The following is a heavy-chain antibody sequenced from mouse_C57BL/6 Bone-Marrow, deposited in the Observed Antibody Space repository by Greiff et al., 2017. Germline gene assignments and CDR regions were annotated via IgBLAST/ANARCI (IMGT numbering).Heavy chain of an antibody. J-gene: IGHJ4*01. D-gene: IGHD2-5*01. CDR3: ARGAYYSNPYYAMDY. V-gene: IGHV1-63*01. CDR2: IYPGGGYT. CDR1: GYTFTNYW. Sequence: QVQLQQSGAELVRPGTSVKMSCKASGYTFTNYWIGWAKQRPGHGLAWIGDIYPGGGYTNYNEKFKGKATLTADKSSSTAYMQFSSLTSEDSAIYYCARGAYYSNPYYAMDYWGQGTSVTVSS.